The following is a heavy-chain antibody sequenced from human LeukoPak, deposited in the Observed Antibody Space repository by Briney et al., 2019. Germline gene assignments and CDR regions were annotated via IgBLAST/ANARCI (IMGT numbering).Heavy chain of an antibody. Sequence: PSETLSLTCTVSAGSISGYYWTWIRQPPGKGLEWIGNIYYTGNTDYNRSLKSRVTISIDTSKNQFSLKLSSVTAADTALYYCAREGVIATTYDAFDIWGQGTMVTVSS. V-gene: IGHV4-59*01. CDR2: IYYTGNT. CDR3: AREGVIATTYDAFDI. D-gene: IGHD2-21*01. CDR1: AGSISGYY. J-gene: IGHJ3*02.